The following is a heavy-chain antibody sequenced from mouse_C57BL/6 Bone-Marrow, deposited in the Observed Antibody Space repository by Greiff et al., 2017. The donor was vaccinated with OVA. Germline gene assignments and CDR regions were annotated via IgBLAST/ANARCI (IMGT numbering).Heavy chain of an antibody. CDR3: ARENYSNLFAY. CDR2: IDPSDSYT. D-gene: IGHD2-5*01. V-gene: IGHV1-69*01. CDR1: GYTFTSYW. J-gene: IGHJ3*01. Sequence: QVQLQQPGAELVMPGASVKLSCKASGYTFTSYWMHWVKQRPGQGLEWIGEIDPSDSYTNYNQKFKGKSTLTVDKSSSTAYMQLSSLTSEDSAVYYCARENYSNLFAYWGQETLVTVSA.